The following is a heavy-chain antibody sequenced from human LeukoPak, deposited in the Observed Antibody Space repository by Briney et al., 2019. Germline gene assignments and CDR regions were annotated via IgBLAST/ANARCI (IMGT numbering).Heavy chain of an antibody. Sequence: GRSLRLSCAASGFTFSSYAMHWVRQPPGKGLEWVAVISYDGSNKYYADSVKGRFTISRDNSKNTLYLQMNSLRAEDTAVYYCARDPGGVVPAAYPDYWGQGTLVTVSS. J-gene: IGHJ4*02. CDR2: ISYDGSNK. CDR1: GFTFSSYA. D-gene: IGHD2-2*01. CDR3: ARDPGGVVPAAYPDY. V-gene: IGHV3-30-3*01.